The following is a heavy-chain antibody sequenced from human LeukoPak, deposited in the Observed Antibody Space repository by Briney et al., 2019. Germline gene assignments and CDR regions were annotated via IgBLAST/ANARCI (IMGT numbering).Heavy chain of an antibody. V-gene: IGHV4-30-4*01. CDR1: GGSISSGDYY. Sequence: SETLSLTCTVSGGSISSGDYYWSWIRQPPGQGLEWIGYIYYSGSTYYNPSLKSRVTISVDTSKNQFSLKLSSVTAADTAVYYRARGLGRLYYDSSGYHDYWGQGTLVTVSS. CDR2: IYYSGST. J-gene: IGHJ4*02. D-gene: IGHD3-22*01. CDR3: ARGLGRLYYDSSGYHDY.